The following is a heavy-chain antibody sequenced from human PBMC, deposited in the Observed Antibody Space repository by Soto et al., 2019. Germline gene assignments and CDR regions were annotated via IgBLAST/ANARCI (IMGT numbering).Heavy chain of an antibody. CDR3: AQGGQLLTEGGGY. Sequence: EVQLVESGGGLVQPGRSLRLSCAASGFTFDDYAMHWVRQAPGKGLEWVSGISWNSGSIGYADSVKGRFTISRDNAKNSLYLQMTSLRAEDTALYDCAQGGQLLTEGGGYWGQGTLVTVSS. J-gene: IGHJ4*02. CDR2: ISWNSGSI. D-gene: IGHD2-2*01. CDR1: GFTFDDYA. V-gene: IGHV3-9*01.